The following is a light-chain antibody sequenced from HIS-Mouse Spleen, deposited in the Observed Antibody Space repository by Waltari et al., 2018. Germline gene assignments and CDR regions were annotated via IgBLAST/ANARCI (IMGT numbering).Light chain of an antibody. V-gene: IGLV3-25*03. CDR2: KDS. J-gene: IGLJ2*01. CDR3: QSADSSGTYSVV. Sequence: SYELTQPPSVSVSPGQTARITCSGDALPKQYAYGYQQKPGPAPVLVIYKDSERPSGIPERFSGSSSGKTVTLTISGVQAEDEADYYCQSADSSGTYSVVFGGGTKLTVL. CDR1: ALPKQY.